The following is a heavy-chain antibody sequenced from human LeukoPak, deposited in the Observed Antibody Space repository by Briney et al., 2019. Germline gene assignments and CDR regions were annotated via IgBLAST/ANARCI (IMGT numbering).Heavy chain of an antibody. V-gene: IGHV4-30-2*01. CDR3: ASSYYYDSSGLDY. Sequence: SQTLSLTCAVSGGSISSGGYSWSWIRQPPGTGLEWIGYIYHSGSTYYNPSLKSRVTISVDRSKNQFSLKLSSVTAADTAAYYCASSYYYDSSGLDYWGQGTLVTVSS. D-gene: IGHD3-22*01. CDR1: GGSISSGGYS. J-gene: IGHJ4*02. CDR2: IYHSGST.